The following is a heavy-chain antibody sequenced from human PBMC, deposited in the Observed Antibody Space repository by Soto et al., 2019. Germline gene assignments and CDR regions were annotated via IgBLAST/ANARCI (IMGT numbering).Heavy chain of an antibody. J-gene: IGHJ6*02. CDR2: IYYSGST. D-gene: IGHD5-12*01. CDR1: GGSISSGGYY. CDR3: ASSNSGYPPPDV. V-gene: IGHV4-31*03. Sequence: QVQLQESGPGLVKPSQTLSLTCTVSGGSISSGGYYWSWIRQLSGKGLEWIGYIYYSGSTYYNPSLKSRVTISVDTSKNQFFLKLSSVTAADTAVYYCASSNSGYPPPDVWGQGTTVTVSS.